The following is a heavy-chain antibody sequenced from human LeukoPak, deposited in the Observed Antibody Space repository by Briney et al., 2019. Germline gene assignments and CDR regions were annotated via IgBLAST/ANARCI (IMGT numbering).Heavy chain of an antibody. CDR2: VSYIGST. CDR3: AREAIAVAGTGIDY. J-gene: IGHJ4*02. D-gene: IGHD6-19*01. CDR1: GGSISSGGYY. Sequence: PSQTLSLTCTVSGGSISSGGYYWSWIRQPPGKGLEWIGYVSYIGSTSYNPSLKSRVTISVDTSKNQFSLKLSSVTAADTAVYYCAREAIAVAGTGIDYWGQGTLVTVSS. V-gene: IGHV4-61*08.